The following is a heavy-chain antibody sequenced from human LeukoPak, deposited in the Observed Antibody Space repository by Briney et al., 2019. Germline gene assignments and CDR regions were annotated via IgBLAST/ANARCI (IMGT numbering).Heavy chain of an antibody. J-gene: IGHJ5*02. CDR3: ATHLFSVTTHCRFAH. D-gene: IGHD4-17*01. V-gene: IGHV4-39*01. CDR2: IYYSGST. CDR1: VGSISSSSYY. Sequence: PSETLSLTCTVSVGSISSSSYYWGWIRQPPGKGLEWIGSIYYSGSTYYNPSLKSRVTISVDTSKNQFSLKLSAVMASDTPVYYCATHLFSVTTHCRFAHWGQGTLVTVSS.